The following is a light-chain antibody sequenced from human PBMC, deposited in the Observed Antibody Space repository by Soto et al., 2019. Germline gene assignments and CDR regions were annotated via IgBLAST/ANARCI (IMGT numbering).Light chain of an antibody. J-gene: IGLJ2*01. CDR3: AAWDDSLNGVV. Sequence: QAVVTQPPSASGTPGQRVTISCSGSSSNIGSNAVNWYQQLPGTAPKLLIYDNNQGPSGVPDRFSGSKSGTSASLAFSGLQSEDEADYYCAAWDDSLNGVVFGGGTKLTVL. CDR1: SSNIGSNA. V-gene: IGLV1-44*01. CDR2: DNN.